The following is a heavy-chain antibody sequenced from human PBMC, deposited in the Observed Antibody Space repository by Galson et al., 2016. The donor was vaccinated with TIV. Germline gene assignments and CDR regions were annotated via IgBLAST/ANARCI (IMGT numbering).Heavy chain of an antibody. D-gene: IGHD4-23*01. Sequence: SLRLSCAASGFTFSTYAMNWVRQAPGKGLEWVSGIVGTGGTTYYADSVKGRSTISRDNSKNTLYLQMNSLRAEDTAVYYCAKRKNYGGDAFDLWGQGTLVTVSS. CDR1: GFTFSTYA. V-gene: IGHV3-23*01. CDR3: AKRKNYGGDAFDL. J-gene: IGHJ3*01. CDR2: IVGTGGTT.